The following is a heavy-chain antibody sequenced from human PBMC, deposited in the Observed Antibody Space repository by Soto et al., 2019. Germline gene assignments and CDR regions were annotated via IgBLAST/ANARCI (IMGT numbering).Heavy chain of an antibody. CDR3: ARAKSSSWNDPVGVAFDI. CDR1: GDSVSSNSAA. CDR2: TYYRSKWYN. V-gene: IGHV6-1*01. D-gene: IGHD6-13*01. Sequence: SQTLSLTCAISGDSVSSNSAAWNWIRQSPSRGLEWLGRTYYRSKWYNDYAVSVKSRITINPDTSKNQFSLQLNSVTPEDTAVYYCARAKSSSWNDPVGVAFDIWGQGTMVTVSS. J-gene: IGHJ3*02.